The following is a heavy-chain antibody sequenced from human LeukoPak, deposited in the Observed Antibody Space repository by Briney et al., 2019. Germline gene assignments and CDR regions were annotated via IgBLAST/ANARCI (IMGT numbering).Heavy chain of an antibody. CDR2: IYSGGST. V-gene: IGHV3-66*01. Sequence: GGSLRLSCAASGFTVSSNYMIWVRQASGKGLEWVSVIYSGGSTYYADSVKGRFTISRDNSRNTLYLQMNSLRAEDTAVYYCAKGVGSRLYYFDYWGQGTLVTVSS. J-gene: IGHJ4*02. D-gene: IGHD6-13*01. CDR1: GFTVSSNY. CDR3: AKGVGSRLYYFDY.